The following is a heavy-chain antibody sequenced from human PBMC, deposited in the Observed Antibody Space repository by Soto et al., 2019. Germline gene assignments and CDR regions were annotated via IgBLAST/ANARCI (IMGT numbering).Heavy chain of an antibody. V-gene: IGHV4-59*12. CDR1: GGSISSYY. CDR2: IYYSGST. J-gene: IGHJ4*02. Sequence: SETLSLTCTVSGGSISSYYWSWIRQPPGKGLEWIGYIYYSGSTNYNPSLKSRVTISVDTSKNQFSLKLSSVTAADTAVYYCARGATGLAFDLDYWGQGTLVTVSS. D-gene: IGHD1-26*01. CDR3: ARGATGLAFDLDY.